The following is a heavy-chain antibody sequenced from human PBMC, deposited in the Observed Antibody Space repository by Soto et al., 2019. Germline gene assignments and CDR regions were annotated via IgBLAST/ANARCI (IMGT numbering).Heavy chain of an antibody. D-gene: IGHD3-16*01. V-gene: IGHV3-21*01. Sequence: LRLSCAASGFTFTSYIMNWVRQAPGRWQELYVAIGSFATYKNSVNAAKGRFPNTRDNAKNTLYLQSTSLRDEDLVIYYCARDIKFGGVNNHTDSWGQGTQVTVSS. CDR1: GFTFTSYI. CDR2: IGSFATYK. J-gene: IGHJ5*01. CDR3: ARDIKFGGVNNHTDS.